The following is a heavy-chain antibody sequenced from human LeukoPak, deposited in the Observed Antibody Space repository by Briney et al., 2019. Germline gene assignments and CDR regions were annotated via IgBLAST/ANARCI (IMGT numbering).Heavy chain of an antibody. J-gene: IGHJ6*02. CDR2: IYYSGST. V-gene: IGHV4-39*01. CDR3: ARSSSSWPPGYYYYGMDV. CDR1: GGSISSSSYN. Sequence: SETLSLTCTVSGGSISSSSYNWGWIRQPPGKGLEWIGSIYYSGSTYYNPSLKSRVTISVDTSKNQFSLKLSSVTAADTAVYYCARSSSSWPPGYYYYGMDVWGQGTTVTVSS. D-gene: IGHD6-13*01.